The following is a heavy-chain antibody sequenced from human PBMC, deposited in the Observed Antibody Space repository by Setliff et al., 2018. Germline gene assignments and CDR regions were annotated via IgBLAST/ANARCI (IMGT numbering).Heavy chain of an antibody. CDR1: GGSFSGYH. CDR2: ISHSGST. Sequence: PSETLSLTCAVYGGSFSGYHWSWIRQPPGKGLEWIGEISHSGSTNYNPSLKSRVTISVDTSKNQFSLRLTSVTAADTAIYYCARNPASGAYYSSRPFHFDYWGQGALVTVSS. CDR3: ARNPASGAYYSSRPFHFDY. V-gene: IGHV4-34*01. D-gene: IGHD3-22*01. J-gene: IGHJ4*02.